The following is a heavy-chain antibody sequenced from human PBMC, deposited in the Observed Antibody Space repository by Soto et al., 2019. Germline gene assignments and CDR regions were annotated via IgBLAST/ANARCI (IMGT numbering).Heavy chain of an antibody. CDR2: VSYDGNIK. J-gene: IGHJ4*02. D-gene: IGHD5-12*01. CDR1: GFTFSNYA. CDR3: ARDLDIVSTRFDY. V-gene: IGHV3-30-3*01. Sequence: QVHLVDSGGGVVQPGGSLRLSCAASGFTFSNYAMHWVRQAPGKGLEWVAVVSYDGNIKYYADSVKGRFTISRDSSKNTLYLQMHSLRGEDTAVYYCARDLDIVSTRFDYWGQGTLVTVSS.